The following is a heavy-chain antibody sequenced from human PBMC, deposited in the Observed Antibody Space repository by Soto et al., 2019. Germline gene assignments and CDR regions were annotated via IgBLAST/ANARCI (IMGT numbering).Heavy chain of an antibody. CDR2: IDWDDDK. CDR1: GFSLSTSGMC. J-gene: IGHJ6*02. D-gene: IGHD3-10*01. V-gene: IGHV2-70*01. CDR3: ARIPFRANGSGSYYYYYYYYGMDV. Sequence: GSGPTLVNPTQTLTLTCTFSGFSLSTSGMCVSWIRQPPGKALEWLALIDWDDDKYYSTSLKTRLTISKDTSKNQVVLTMTNMDPVDTATYYCARIPFRANGSGSYYYYYYYYGMDVWGQGTTVTVSS.